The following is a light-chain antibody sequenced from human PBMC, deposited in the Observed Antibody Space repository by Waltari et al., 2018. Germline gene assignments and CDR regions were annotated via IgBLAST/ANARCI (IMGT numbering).Light chain of an antibody. CDR1: DIGYKS. J-gene: IGLJ2*01. Sequence: SYVLTQPPSVSVAPGQTARITCEGTDIGYKSVHWYQQRPGQAPVRVLHENSHRPSGIPGRISGSNSVNMATLSISRVEAGDEADYYCQVWDSRSDHVVFGGGTKLTVL. CDR3: QVWDSRSDHVV. V-gene: IGLV3-21*02. CDR2: ENS.